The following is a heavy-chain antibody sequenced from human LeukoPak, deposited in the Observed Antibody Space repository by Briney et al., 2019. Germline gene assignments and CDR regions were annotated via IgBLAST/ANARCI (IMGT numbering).Heavy chain of an antibody. J-gene: IGHJ4*02. D-gene: IGHD4-17*01. CDR1: GFTFSSYA. CDR3: AKAILYYGDYDWYYFDY. CDR2: ISGSGGST. Sequence: GGSLRLSCAASGFTFSSYAMSWGRQAPGKGLEWVSAISGSGGSTYYADSVKGRFTISRDNSKNTLYLQMNSLRAEDTAVYYCAKAILYYGDYDWYYFDYWGQGTLVTVSS. V-gene: IGHV3-23*01.